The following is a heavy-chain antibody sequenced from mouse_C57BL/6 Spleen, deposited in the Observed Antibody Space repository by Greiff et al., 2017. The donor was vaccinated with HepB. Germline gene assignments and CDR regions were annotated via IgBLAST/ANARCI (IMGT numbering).Heavy chain of an antibody. J-gene: IGHJ2*01. CDR1: GYTFTSYW. CDR2: IDPSDSYT. D-gene: IGHD3-3*01. V-gene: IGHV1-50*01. Sequence: QVQLQQPGAELVKPGASVKLSCKASGYTFTSYWMQWVKQRPGQGLEWIGEIDPSDSYTNYNQKFKGKATLTVDTSSSTAYMQLSSLTSEDSAVYYCAIGGGGYYFDYWGQGTTLTVSS. CDR3: AIGGGGYYFDY.